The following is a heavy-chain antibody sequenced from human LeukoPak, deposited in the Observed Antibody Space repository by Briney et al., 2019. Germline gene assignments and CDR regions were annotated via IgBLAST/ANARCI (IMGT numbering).Heavy chain of an antibody. Sequence: PGGSLRLSCAASGFTFDEYGMHWVRQAPGKGLEWVSGISWNSGSIGYADSVKGRFTISRDNAKNSLYLQMNSLRVEDTALYYGAKDKGGGYFFDCWARGPLVAVSP. V-gene: IGHV3-9*01. D-gene: IGHD3-16*01. J-gene: IGHJ4*02. CDR1: GFTFDEYG. CDR2: ISWNSGSI. CDR3: AKDKGGGYFFDC.